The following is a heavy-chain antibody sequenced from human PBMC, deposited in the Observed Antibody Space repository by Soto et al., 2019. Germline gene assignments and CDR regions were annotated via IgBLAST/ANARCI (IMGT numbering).Heavy chain of an antibody. CDR1: GLTFSSYW. Sequence: EVQLVESGGGLVQPGGSLRLSCAASGLTFSSYWMHWVRQAPGKGLVWVSRINTDGSSTTYADSVKGRFTISRDNTKNTLYLQRNSLRVEDTAVYYCARASGSNTHFDYWGQGTLVTVSS. CDR2: INTDGSST. V-gene: IGHV3-74*01. D-gene: IGHD1-26*01. CDR3: ARASGSNTHFDY. J-gene: IGHJ4*02.